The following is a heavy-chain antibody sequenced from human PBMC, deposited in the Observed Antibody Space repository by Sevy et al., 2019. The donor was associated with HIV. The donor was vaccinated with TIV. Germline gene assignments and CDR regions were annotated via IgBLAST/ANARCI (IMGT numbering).Heavy chain of an antibody. V-gene: IGHV3-21*01. CDR3: ARDRTYGSFIDY. CDR1: GFTFSTYN. Sequence: GGSLRLSCAASGFTFSTYNMNWVRQAPGKGLEWISSIWSSSSYIYYADSVMGRFTNSRDNAKNSLYLQMNSLKVEDTAVYYCARDRTYGSFIDYWGQGTLVTVSS. J-gene: IGHJ4*02. D-gene: IGHD3-10*01. CDR2: IWSSSSYI.